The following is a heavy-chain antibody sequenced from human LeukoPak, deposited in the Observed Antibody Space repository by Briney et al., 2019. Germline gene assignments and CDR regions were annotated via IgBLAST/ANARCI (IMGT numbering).Heavy chain of an antibody. J-gene: IGHJ4*02. Sequence: SETLSLTCAVNGVSFSAYNWSWIRQPPGKGLEWIGEINRSGSTNCNPSLKSRVAISVDTSKTQFSLKLTSVTAADTAVYYCARSGQTTVAYLDWGQGSLVTVSS. V-gene: IGHV4-34*01. CDR2: INRSGST. D-gene: IGHD4-11*01. CDR1: GVSFSAYN. CDR3: ARSGQTTVAYLD.